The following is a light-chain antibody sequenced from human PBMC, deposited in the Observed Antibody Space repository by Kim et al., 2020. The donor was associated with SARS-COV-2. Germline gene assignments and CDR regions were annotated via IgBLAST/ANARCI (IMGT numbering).Light chain of an antibody. V-gene: IGKV1-6*01. CDR3: LQDYNYPWT. J-gene: IGKJ1*01. CDR1: EGIRND. CDR2: AVS. Sequence: ASLGERVTFTSRASEGIRNDLGWYQQKPGKAPKLLIYAVSTLQTGVPSRFSGSGSGTDFTLTISSLQPDDFATYYCLQDYNYPWTFGQGTKVDIK.